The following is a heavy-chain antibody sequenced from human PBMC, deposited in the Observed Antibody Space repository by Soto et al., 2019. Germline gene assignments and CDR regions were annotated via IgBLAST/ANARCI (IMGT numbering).Heavy chain of an antibody. D-gene: IGHD2-8*02. J-gene: IGHJ4*02. V-gene: IGHV3-23*01. CDR3: AKDAPGLTYWHLGPD. CDR2: ISGSGGST. CDR1: GFTFSSYA. Sequence: GGSLSLSCAASGFTFSSYAMSWVRQAPGKGLEWVSAISGSGGSTYYADSVKGRFTITRDNSKNTLYLKMNSLRAEDTAVYYCAKDAPGLTYWHLGPDWGQGTLVTVSS.